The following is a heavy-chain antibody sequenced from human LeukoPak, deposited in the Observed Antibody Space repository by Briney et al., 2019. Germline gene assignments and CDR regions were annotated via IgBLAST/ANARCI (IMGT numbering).Heavy chain of an antibody. V-gene: IGHV4-59*01. Sequence: PSETLSLTCTVSGDSISTYYWSWIRQPPGKGLEWIGYIYYSGYTNYNPSLKSRVTISVDTSKNQFSLKLSSVTAADTAVYYCARVLSGSNFDSWGHGTLVTVSS. CDR3: ARVLSGSNFDS. D-gene: IGHD3-22*01. CDR1: GDSISTYY. J-gene: IGHJ4*01. CDR2: IYYSGYT.